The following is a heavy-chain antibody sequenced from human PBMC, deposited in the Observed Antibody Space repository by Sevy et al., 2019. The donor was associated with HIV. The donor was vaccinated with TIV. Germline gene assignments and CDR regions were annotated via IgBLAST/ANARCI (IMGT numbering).Heavy chain of an antibody. J-gene: IGHJ4*02. Sequence: SETLSLTCAVYGGSFSGYYWSWIRQPPGKGLEWIGEINHSGSTNYNPSLKSRVTISVDTSKNQFSLKLSSVTAADTAVYYCARGTGYSSSWYGLTHFDYWGQRTLVTVSS. D-gene: IGHD6-13*01. V-gene: IGHV4-34*01. CDR2: INHSGST. CDR1: GGSFSGYY. CDR3: ARGTGYSSSWYGLTHFDY.